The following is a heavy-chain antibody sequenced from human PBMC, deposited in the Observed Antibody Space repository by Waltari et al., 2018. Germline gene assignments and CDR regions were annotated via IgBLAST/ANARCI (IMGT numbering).Heavy chain of an antibody. J-gene: IGHJ5*01. CDR3: ARGPMGQLWFDY. Sequence: QVQLVQSGAEVKKPGASVKVSCKASGYTFTGYYMHWVRQAPGQGLEWMGWINPNRGGTKYAQKFQGRVTMTRDTSISTAYMELSRLRSDDTAVYYCARGPMGQLWFDYWGQGTLVTVSS. D-gene: IGHD5-18*01. CDR2: INPNRGGT. V-gene: IGHV1-2*02. CDR1: GYTFTGYY.